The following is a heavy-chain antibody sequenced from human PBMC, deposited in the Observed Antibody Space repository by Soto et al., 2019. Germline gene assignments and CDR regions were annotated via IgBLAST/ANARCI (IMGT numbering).Heavy chain of an antibody. CDR3: ARLGCSSTSCWAYYYYYMDV. Sequence: QLQLQESGPGLVKPSETLSLTCTVSGGSISSSSYYWGWIRQPPGKGLEWIGSIYYSGSTYYNPSLKSRVTISVDTSKNQFSLKLSSVTAADTAVYYCARLGCSSTSCWAYYYYYMDVWGKGTTVTVSS. J-gene: IGHJ6*03. CDR1: GGSISSSSYY. CDR2: IYYSGST. V-gene: IGHV4-39*01. D-gene: IGHD2-2*01.